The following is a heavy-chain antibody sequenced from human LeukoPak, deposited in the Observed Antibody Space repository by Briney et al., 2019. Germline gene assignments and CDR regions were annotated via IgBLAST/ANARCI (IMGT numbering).Heavy chain of an antibody. D-gene: IGHD3-10*01. CDR3: ARGSWTSDYMDV. CDR1: GGSISSSSYY. CDR2: IYYSGST. J-gene: IGHJ6*03. Sequence: SETLSLTCTVSGGSISSSSYYWGWIRQPPGKGLEWIGSIYYSGSTYYNPSLKSRVTISVDTSKNQFSLQLNSVTPEDTAVYYCARGSWTSDYMDVWGKGTTVTVSS. V-gene: IGHV4-39*01.